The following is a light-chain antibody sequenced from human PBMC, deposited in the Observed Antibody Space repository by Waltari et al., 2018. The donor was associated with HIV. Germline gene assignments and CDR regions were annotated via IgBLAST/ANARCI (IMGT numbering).Light chain of an antibody. J-gene: IGLJ3*02. CDR1: SSDIGAYNH. Sequence: QSALTQPASVSGSRGQSITMSCTGTSSDIGAYNHVSWFQQRPGKAPKLIIYDVTDRPYGFANRFSGSKSGITASLTISGLQADDEGDYYCSSYTASNTLWVFGGGTKLTVL. CDR2: DVT. V-gene: IGLV2-14*03. CDR3: SSYTASNTLWV.